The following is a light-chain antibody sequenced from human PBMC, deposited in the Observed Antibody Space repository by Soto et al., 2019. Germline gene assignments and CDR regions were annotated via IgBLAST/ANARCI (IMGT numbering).Light chain of an antibody. CDR1: SSDVGGYNY. CDR2: EVS. J-gene: IGLJ1*01. Sequence: QSALTQPASVSGSPGQSITISCTGTSSDVGGYNYVSWYQQHPGKAPKLLIYEVSNRPSGVSFRFSGSKSGNTASLTISGLQAEDEADYYCSSYTSSTTYVFGPGTNVTVL. CDR3: SSYTSSTTYV. V-gene: IGLV2-14*01.